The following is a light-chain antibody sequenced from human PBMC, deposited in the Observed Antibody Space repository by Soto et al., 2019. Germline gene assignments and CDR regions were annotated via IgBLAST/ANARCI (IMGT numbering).Light chain of an antibody. J-gene: IGLJ1*01. CDR2: DVS. CDR3: SSYTSSSTLYV. V-gene: IGLV2-14*01. CDR1: SSDVGGYNY. Sequence: QSMLTQTASVSGSPVQSITISCTGTSSDVGGYNYVSWYQQHPGKAPKLMIYDVSNRPSGVSNRFSGSKSGNTASLTISGLQAEDEADYYCSSYTSSSTLYVFGTGTKVTVL.